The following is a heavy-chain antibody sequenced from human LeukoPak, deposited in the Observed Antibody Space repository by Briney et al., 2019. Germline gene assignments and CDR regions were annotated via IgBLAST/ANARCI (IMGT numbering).Heavy chain of an antibody. V-gene: IGHV1-24*01. J-gene: IGHJ3*02. CDR1: GYTLTELS. CDR2: FDPEDGET. Sequence: ASVKVSCKVSGYTLTELSMHWVRQAPGKGLEWMGGFDPEDGETIYAQKFQGRVTMTEDTSTDTAYMELSSLRSEDTAVYYCATFWSIVVGELLDAFDIWGQGTMLTVSS. CDR3: ATFWSIVVGELLDAFDI. D-gene: IGHD2-2*01.